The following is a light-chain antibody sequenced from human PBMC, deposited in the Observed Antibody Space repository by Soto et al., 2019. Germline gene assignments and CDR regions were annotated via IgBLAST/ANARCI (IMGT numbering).Light chain of an antibody. CDR1: QNISFY. Sequence: DIQMTRSPSSLSASIGDRVTITCRASQNISFYLNWYQHKTGQAPKVLIYAASSLQAGVPQRFSGSGSGTDFTLSISSLQPEDFATYSCQQSYITPSTFGQGTKLEIK. V-gene: IGKV1-39*01. J-gene: IGKJ2*01. CDR2: AAS. CDR3: QQSYITPST.